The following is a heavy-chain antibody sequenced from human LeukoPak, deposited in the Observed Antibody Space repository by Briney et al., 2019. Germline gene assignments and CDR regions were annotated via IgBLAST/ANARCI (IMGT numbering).Heavy chain of an antibody. Sequence: GASVKVSCKASGYTFTSYDINWVRQATGQGLEWMGWMNPNSGNTGYAQKFQGRVTMTRNTSISTAYMELSSLRSEDTAVYYCASSSPNDFWGGYYTGWFDPWGQGTLVTVSS. CDR2: MNPNSGNT. D-gene: IGHD3-3*01. V-gene: IGHV1-8*01. J-gene: IGHJ5*02. CDR3: ASSSPNDFWGGYYTGWFDP. CDR1: GYTFTSYD.